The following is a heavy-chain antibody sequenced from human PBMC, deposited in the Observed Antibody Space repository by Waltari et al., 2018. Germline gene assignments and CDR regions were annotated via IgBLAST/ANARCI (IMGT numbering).Heavy chain of an antibody. CDR2: ISWDGGST. Sequence: EVQLVESGGVVVQPGGSLRLSCAASGFTFDDYTMHWVRQAPGKGLEWVSLISWDGGSTYYADSVKGRFTISRDNSKNSLYLQMNSLRTEDTALYYCAKDRGNDYYYGMDVWGQGTTVTVSS. D-gene: IGHD4-4*01. CDR3: AKDRGNDYYYGMDV. V-gene: IGHV3-43*01. J-gene: IGHJ6*02. CDR1: GFTFDDYT.